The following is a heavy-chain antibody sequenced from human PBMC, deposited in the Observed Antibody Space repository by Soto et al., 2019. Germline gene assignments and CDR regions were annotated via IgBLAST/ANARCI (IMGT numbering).Heavy chain of an antibody. CDR3: GRDYWGGGLNSDASDL. Sequence: GGSLRLSCAVSGFTFRSYAMHWVRQAPGKGLEWVAVISHDGSKKNYADSVKGRFTLSRDDSNNTLYLQMNSLRAEDTALYYCGRDYWGGGLNSDASDLWGQGTMVTVSS. V-gene: IGHV3-30*04. J-gene: IGHJ3*01. D-gene: IGHD3-16*01. CDR2: ISHDGSKK. CDR1: GFTFRSYA.